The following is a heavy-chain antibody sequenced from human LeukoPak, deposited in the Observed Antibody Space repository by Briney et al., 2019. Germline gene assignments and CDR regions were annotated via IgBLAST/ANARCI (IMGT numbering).Heavy chain of an antibody. D-gene: IGHD3-22*01. CDR3: ATETVDSPDY. V-gene: IGHV3-23*01. CDR1: GFTFSSYA. J-gene: IGHJ4*02. Sequence: GGSLRLSCAASGFTFSSYAMAWVRQAPGKGLEWVSGISGSGGNTYYTDSVKGRFTISRDNSKNTLYLQMNSLRAEDTAVYYCATETVDSPDYWGQGTLVTVSS. CDR2: ISGSGGNT.